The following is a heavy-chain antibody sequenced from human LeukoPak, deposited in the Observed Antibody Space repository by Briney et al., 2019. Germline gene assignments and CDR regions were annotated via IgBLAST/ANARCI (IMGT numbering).Heavy chain of an antibody. V-gene: IGHV3-7*01. CDR2: IKQDESEK. J-gene: IGHJ4*02. D-gene: IGHD5-18*01. CDR3: ARGHVDTTMAGEFDY. Sequence: GGSLRLSCAASGFTFSSYGMHWVRQAPGKGLEWVANIKQDESEKYYVDSVKGRFTISRDNAKNSLYLQMNSLRVEDTAVYYCARGHVDTTMAGEFDYWGQGTLVTVSS. CDR1: GFTFSSYG.